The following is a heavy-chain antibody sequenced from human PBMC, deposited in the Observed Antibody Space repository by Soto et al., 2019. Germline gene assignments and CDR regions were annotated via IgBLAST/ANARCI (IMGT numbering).Heavy chain of an antibody. CDR1: GFTFSSYS. Sequence: PGGSLRLSCAASGFTFSSYSMNWVRQAPGKGLEWVSYISSSSSTIYYADSVKGRFTISRDNAKNSLYLQMNSLRDEDTAVYYCARDFPTMSYGADAFDIWGQGTMVTVSS. CDR2: ISSSSSTI. J-gene: IGHJ3*02. CDR3: ARDFPTMSYGADAFDI. D-gene: IGHD4-17*01. V-gene: IGHV3-48*02.